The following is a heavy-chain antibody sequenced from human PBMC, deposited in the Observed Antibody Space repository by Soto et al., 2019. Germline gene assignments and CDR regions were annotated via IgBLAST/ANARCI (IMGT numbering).Heavy chain of an antibody. Sequence: AAVKVSCKASGYTFSSYGISWVRQAPGQGLEWMGWMSAYNGNTNYAQKLQDRVTMTTDTSTSTAYMELRSLRSDDTAVYYCARPTSIYYYGMDVWGQGTTVTVSS. CDR3: ARPTSIYYYGMDV. V-gene: IGHV1-18*01. CDR2: MSAYNGNT. D-gene: IGHD3-16*01. CDR1: GYTFSSYG. J-gene: IGHJ6*02.